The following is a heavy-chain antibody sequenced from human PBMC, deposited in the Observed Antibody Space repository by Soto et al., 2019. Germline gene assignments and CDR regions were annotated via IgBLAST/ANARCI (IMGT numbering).Heavy chain of an antibody. J-gene: IGHJ4*02. V-gene: IGHV4-4*02. CDR2: IFHTGTT. D-gene: IGHD2-15*01. Sequence: QVQLLESGPGLVKPSGTLSLTCGVSGDSIYRSYWWSWVRLPPGKGPEGIGEIFHTGTTNYTPSLKRRLTMSVDKSKKEISLKLDSVTAADTAVYFCARSARYGVVGDYWGQGTGVTVSS. CDR3: ARSARYGVVGDY. CDR1: GDSIYRSYW.